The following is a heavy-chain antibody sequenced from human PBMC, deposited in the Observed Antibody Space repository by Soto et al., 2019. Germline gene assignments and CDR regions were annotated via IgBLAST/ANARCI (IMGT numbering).Heavy chain of an antibody. CDR1: GFTFSIYA. CDR3: SRGDREDTAVVIGARPGEYGMDV. J-gene: IGHJ6*02. Sequence: QVQLVESGGGVVQPGRSLRLSCAASGFTFSIYAMHWVRQAPGKGLEWVAVISYDGARKAYTNSVEGRFTISRDTSKNPLYLQMNSLRVEDTAAYYCSRGDREDTAVVIGARPGEYGMDVWGQGTTVTVSS. CDR2: ISYDGARK. D-gene: IGHD2-15*01. V-gene: IGHV3-30-3*01.